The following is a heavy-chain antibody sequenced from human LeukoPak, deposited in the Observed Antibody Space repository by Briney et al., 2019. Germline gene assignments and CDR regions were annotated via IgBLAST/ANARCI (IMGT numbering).Heavy chain of an antibody. J-gene: IGHJ4*02. CDR1: GFTFSDYW. V-gene: IGHV3-30-3*01. CDR2: ISYDGSNK. CDR3: ARVRDGYNEGGLDY. Sequence: PGGSLRLSCAASGFTFSDYWMSWVRQAPGKGLEWVAVISYDGSNKYYADSVKGRFTISRDNSKNTLYLQMNSLRAEDTAVYYCARVRDGYNEGGLDYWGQGTLVTVSS. D-gene: IGHD5-24*01.